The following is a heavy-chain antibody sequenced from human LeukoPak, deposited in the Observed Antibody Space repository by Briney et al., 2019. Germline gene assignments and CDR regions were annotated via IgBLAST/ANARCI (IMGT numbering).Heavy chain of an antibody. CDR1: GFTFDDYA. J-gene: IGHJ4*02. Sequence: GGSLRLSCAASGFTFDDYAMHWVRQAPGKGLEWVSGITWNSGSIGYADSMKGRFTISRDNAKNSLYLQMNSLRAEDTALYYCAKDNGYSSSWYYFDYWGQGTLVTVSS. D-gene: IGHD6-13*01. CDR2: ITWNSGSI. CDR3: AKDNGYSSSWYYFDY. V-gene: IGHV3-9*01.